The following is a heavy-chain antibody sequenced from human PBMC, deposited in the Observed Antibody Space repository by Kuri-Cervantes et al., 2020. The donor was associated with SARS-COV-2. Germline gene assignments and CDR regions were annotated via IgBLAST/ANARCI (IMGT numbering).Heavy chain of an antibody. D-gene: IGHD3-16*01. CDR1: GLTFSSYT. J-gene: IGHJ4*02. V-gene: IGHV3-21*01. CDR2: ITSSSTYI. CDR3: SRVGGTASFGGPFDY. Sequence: GESLKISCAASGLTFSSYTMNWVRQTPGKGLEWVSSITSSSTYIYYSDSVKGRFTISRDNAKNSLSLQMDSLRAEDTAVYYCSRVGGTASFGGPFDYWGPGTLVTVSS.